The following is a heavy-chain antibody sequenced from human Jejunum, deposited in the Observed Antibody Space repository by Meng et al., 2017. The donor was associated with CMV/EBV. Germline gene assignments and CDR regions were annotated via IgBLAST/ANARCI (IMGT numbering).Heavy chain of an antibody. V-gene: IGHV4-31*02. J-gene: IGHJ4*02. CDR3: AGGGWHSSDWVDY. CDR1: RDPISRGGYC. D-gene: IGHD6-19*01. CDR2: ANYDGGV. Sequence: SRDPISRGGYCRSGTGRPPEKGREGCGYANYDGGVRHHPSLKSRVTISLDPHKNQYALKLTSVTAADTAAYVCAGGGWHSSDWVDYWGQGTLVTVSS.